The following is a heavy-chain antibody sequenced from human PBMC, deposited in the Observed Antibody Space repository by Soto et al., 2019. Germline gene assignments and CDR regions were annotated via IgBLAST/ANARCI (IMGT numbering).Heavy chain of an antibody. J-gene: IGHJ5*02. CDR3: AKPGETSSSSPHFLYNWFDP. D-gene: IGHD6-6*01. CDR2: ISYDGSNK. CDR1: GFTFSSYG. Sequence: ESGGGVVQPGRSLRLSCAASGFTFSSYGMHWVRQAPGKGLEWVAVISYDGSNKYYADSVKGRFTISRDNSKNTLYLQMNSLRAEDTAVYYCAKPGETSSSSPHFLYNWFDPWGQGTLVTVSS. V-gene: IGHV3-30*18.